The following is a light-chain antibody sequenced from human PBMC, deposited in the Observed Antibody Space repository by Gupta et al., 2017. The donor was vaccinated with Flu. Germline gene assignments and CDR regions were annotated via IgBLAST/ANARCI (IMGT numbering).Light chain of an antibody. CDR2: KDN. Sequence: SYELTQSPSMSVSPGQTAGITCSGDALPKQYAYWYQPRPGQAPIFVIYKDNARPSGIPDRFSGASSGTTATLTISGGQAEDEGDYYFQSAYSFGTVVFGGGTKLTVL. CDR3: QSAYSFGTVV. V-gene: IGLV3-25*02. J-gene: IGLJ3*02. CDR1: ALPKQY.